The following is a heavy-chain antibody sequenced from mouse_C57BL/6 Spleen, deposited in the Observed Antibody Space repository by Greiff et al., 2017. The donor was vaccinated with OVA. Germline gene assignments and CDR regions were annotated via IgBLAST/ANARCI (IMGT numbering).Heavy chain of an antibody. D-gene: IGHD2-1*01. CDR1: GYTFTSYW. Sequence: QVHVKQPGAELVKPGASVKLSCKASGYTFTSYWMQWVKQRPGQGLEWIGEIDPSDSYTNYNQKFKGKATLTVDTSSSTAYMQLSSLTSEDSAVYYCARGRAPYGNYYWGQGTSVTVSS. CDR3: ARGRAPYGNYY. J-gene: IGHJ4*01. V-gene: IGHV1-50*01. CDR2: IDPSDSYT.